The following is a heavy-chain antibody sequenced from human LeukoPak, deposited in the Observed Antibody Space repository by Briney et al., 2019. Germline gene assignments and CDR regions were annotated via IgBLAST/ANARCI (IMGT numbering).Heavy chain of an antibody. CDR2: INHSGST. J-gene: IGHJ4*02. V-gene: IGHV4-34*01. D-gene: IGHD6-25*01. Sequence: SETLSLTCAVYGGSFSGYYWGWIRQPPGKGLEWIGEINHSGSTNYNPSLKSRVTLSVDTSKNQFSLKLSSVTAADTAVYYCARGGGSSGWYLDYWGQGTLVTVSS. CDR1: GGSFSGYY. CDR3: ARGGGSSGWYLDY.